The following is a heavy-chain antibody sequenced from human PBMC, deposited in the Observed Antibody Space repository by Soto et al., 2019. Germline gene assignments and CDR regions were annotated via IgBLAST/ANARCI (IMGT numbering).Heavy chain of an antibody. CDR3: ATIVSRAHGLPVSGGFDN. CDR1: GRSITSATYY. Sequence: SETLSRAYTVSGRSITSATYYWSWIRQHPGKGLEWIGYIYYSGTTYYNMSLKSRLTISMDTSENQFSLRLNSVTAADTGVYYCATIVSRAHGLPVSGGFDNWGQGTLVT. J-gene: IGHJ4*02. D-gene: IGHD2-2*01. V-gene: IGHV4-31*03. CDR2: IYYSGTT.